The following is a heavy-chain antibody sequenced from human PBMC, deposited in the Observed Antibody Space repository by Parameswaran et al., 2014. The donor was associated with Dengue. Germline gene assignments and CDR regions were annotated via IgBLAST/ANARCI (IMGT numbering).Heavy chain of an antibody. V-gene: IGHV3-7*03. Sequence: GESLKISCAASGFTFSSYWMSWVRQAPGKGLEWVANIKQDGSEKYYVDSVKGLFTISRDNAKNSLYLQMNSLRAEGTAVYYCARVGSYSSGWYGVDAFDIWGQGTMVTVSS. J-gene: IGHJ3*02. CDR3: ARVGSYSSGWYGVDAFDI. D-gene: IGHD6-19*01. CDR2: IKQDGSEK. CDR1: GFTFSSYW.